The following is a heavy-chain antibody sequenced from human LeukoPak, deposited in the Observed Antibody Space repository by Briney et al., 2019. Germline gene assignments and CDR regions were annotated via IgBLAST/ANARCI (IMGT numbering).Heavy chain of an antibody. CDR1: GPSFSGYY. Sequence: SETLSLTCAVYGPSFSGYYWSWLRQPPGKGLEWIGEINHSGSTNYNPSLKSRVTISVDTSKNQFSLKLSSVTAADTAVYYCARGSPGYGMDVWGKGTTVTVSS. J-gene: IGHJ6*04. V-gene: IGHV4-34*01. CDR2: INHSGST. CDR3: ARGSPGYGMDV.